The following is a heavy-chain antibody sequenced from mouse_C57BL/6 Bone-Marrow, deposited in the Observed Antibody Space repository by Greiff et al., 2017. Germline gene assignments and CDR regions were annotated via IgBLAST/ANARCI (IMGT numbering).Heavy chain of an antibody. D-gene: IGHD1-1*01. CDR1: GFTFSSYA. J-gene: IGHJ3*01. CDR3: ARPYYGSSYGFAY. Sequence: VQLKESGGGLVKPGGSLKLSCAASGFTFSSYAMSWVRQTPEKRLEWVATISDGGSYTYYPDNVKGRFTISRDNAKNNLYLQMSHLKSEDTAMYYCARPYYGSSYGFAYWGQGSLVTVSA. CDR2: ISDGGSYT. V-gene: IGHV5-4*01.